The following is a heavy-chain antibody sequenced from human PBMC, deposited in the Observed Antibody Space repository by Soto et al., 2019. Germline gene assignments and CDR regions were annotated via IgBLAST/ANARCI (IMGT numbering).Heavy chain of an antibody. V-gene: IGHV4-59*01. CDR3: ARDSYSSGWTDAFDI. D-gene: IGHD6-19*01. J-gene: IGHJ3*02. CDR2: IYYSGST. CDR1: GGSIGSYY. Sequence: SETLSLTCTVSGGSIGSYYWSWIRQPPGKGLEWIGYIYYSGSTNYNPSLKSRVTISVDTSKNQFSLKLSSVTAADTAVYYCARDSYSSGWTDAFDIWGQGTMVTVSS.